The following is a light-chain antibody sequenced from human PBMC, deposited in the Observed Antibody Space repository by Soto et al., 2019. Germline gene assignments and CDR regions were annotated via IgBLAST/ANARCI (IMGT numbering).Light chain of an antibody. CDR3: QKRSNCPRSNT. CDR2: DAS. Sequence: EIVLTQSPATLSLSPGERATLSCRASQSVSSYLAWYQQKPGQAPRLLIYDASNRATGIPARFSGSGSGTDFPLTNRSLDPEDFAVYYCQKRSNCPRSNTFGQGTRLEIK. V-gene: IGKV3-11*01. CDR1: QSVSSY. J-gene: IGKJ5*01.